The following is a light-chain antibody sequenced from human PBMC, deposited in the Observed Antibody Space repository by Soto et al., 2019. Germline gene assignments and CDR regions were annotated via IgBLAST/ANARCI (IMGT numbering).Light chain of an antibody. CDR2: GAS. V-gene: IGKV3-20*01. CDR3: QHYGSSPET. J-gene: IGKJ1*01. CDR1: QSVRST. Sequence: EIVMTQSPATPSVSPGERATLSCRASQSVRSTLAWYQQKPGQAPRLLIYGASSRATGIPDRFSGSGSGTDFTLTISRLEPEDFAVYYCQHYGSSPETFGQGTKVDIK.